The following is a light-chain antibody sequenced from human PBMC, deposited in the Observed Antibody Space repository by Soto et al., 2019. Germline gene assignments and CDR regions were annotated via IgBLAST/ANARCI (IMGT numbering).Light chain of an antibody. CDR3: QQYGTSEII. CDR1: QSVSSSY. CDR2: DAS. Sequence: EIVLTQSRGALSLSPGDRATLSCRASQSVSSSYLAWYQQKPGQAPRVLIYDASNRATGIPARFSGSGSGTDFTLTISRLEHEDFAVFFCQQYGTSEIIFCQGTRLEIK. J-gene: IGKJ5*01. V-gene: IGKV3-20*01.